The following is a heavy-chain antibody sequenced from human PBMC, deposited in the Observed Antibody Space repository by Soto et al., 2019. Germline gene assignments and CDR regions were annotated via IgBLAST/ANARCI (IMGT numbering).Heavy chain of an antibody. V-gene: IGHV3-23*01. J-gene: IGHJ4*02. CDR2: ISVSADST. CDR3: AKVWGYSYADY. Sequence: GGSLRLSCAASGFTFDDYAMHWVRQAPGKGLEWVSTISVSADSTYYADSVKGRFTISRDNSKNTLYLQMNSLRAEDTAVYYCAKVWGYSYADYWGQGTLVIVSS. D-gene: IGHD5-18*01. CDR1: GFTFDDYA.